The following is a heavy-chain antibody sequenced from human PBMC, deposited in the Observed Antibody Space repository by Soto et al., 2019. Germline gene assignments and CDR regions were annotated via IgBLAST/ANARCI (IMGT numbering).Heavy chain of an antibody. Sequence: GGSLRLSCAASGFTFSSYAMHWVRQAPGKGLEWVAVISYDGSNKYYADSMKGRFTISRDNSKNTLYLQMNSLRAEDTAVYYCARDYCGGDCSAKANWFDIWGQGTMVTVSS. D-gene: IGHD2-21*02. J-gene: IGHJ3*02. CDR1: GFTFSSYA. V-gene: IGHV3-30-3*01. CDR2: ISYDGSNK. CDR3: ARDYCGGDCSAKANWFDI.